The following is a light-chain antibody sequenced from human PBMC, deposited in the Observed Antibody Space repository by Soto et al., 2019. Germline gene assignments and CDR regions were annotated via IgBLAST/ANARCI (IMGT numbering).Light chain of an antibody. CDR3: QHYNNWPPWT. J-gene: IGKJ1*01. CDR2: GAS. Sequence: EIVMTQSPATLSVSPGERATLSCRASQSISSNLAWYQQKPGQAPRLLIYGASTRANGIPARFSGSWSGTEFTLTISSLQSEDFAVYYCQHYNNWPPWTFGQGTKVEIK. V-gene: IGKV3-15*01. CDR1: QSISSN.